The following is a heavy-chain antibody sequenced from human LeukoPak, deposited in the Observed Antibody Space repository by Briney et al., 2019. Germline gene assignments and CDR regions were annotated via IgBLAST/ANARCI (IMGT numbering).Heavy chain of an antibody. CDR2: IYTSGST. Sequence: SQTLSLTCTVSGGSISSGSYYWSWIRQPAGKGLEWIGRIYTSGSTNYNPSLKSRVTISVDTSKNQFSLKLSSVTAADTAVYYCARDVITSEKYQLLWYDAFDIWGQGTMVTVSS. CDR1: GGSISSGSYY. D-gene: IGHD2-2*01. V-gene: IGHV4-61*02. J-gene: IGHJ3*02. CDR3: ARDVITSEKYQLLWYDAFDI.